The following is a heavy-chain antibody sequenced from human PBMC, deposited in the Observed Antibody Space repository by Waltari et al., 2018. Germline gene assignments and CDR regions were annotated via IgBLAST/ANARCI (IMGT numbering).Heavy chain of an antibody. Sequence: QVQLVESGGGVVQPGRSLRLSCAASGFTFSSYGMHWVRQAPGKGLEWVAVIWYDGSNKYYADSVKGRFTISRDNSKNTLYLQMNSLRAEDTAVYYCARDALQVDAFDIWGQGTMVTVSS. CDR3: ARDALQVDAFDI. CDR2: IWYDGSNK. J-gene: IGHJ3*02. CDR1: GFTFSSYG. D-gene: IGHD1-1*01. V-gene: IGHV3-33*01.